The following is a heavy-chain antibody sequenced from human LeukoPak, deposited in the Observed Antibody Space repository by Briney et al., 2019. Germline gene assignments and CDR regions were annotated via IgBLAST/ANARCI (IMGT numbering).Heavy chain of an antibody. CDR3: ARDSRSAWYGHLDR. J-gene: IGHJ5*02. D-gene: IGHD6-13*01. CDR2: INAYSDNM. V-gene: IGHV1-18*01. Sequence: GASVKVSCKASGYTFTTYGISWVRQAPGQGLEWMGWINAYSDNMNYAPKLQDRVTLTTDTSTSTVYMELRSLRSDDTAVYYCARDSRSAWYGHLDRWGQGTLVTVSS. CDR1: GYTFTTYG.